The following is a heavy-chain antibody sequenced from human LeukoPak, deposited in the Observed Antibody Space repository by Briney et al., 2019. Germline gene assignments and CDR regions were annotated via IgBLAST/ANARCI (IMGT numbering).Heavy chain of an antibody. CDR2: IYYSGTT. V-gene: IGHV4-59*12. CDR1: GGSINNYY. J-gene: IGHJ5*02. Sequence: PSETLSLTCTVSGGSINNYYWSWIRQPPGKGLEWIGYIYYSGTTNSGTTNYNPSLKSRVTILVDTSKNQFSLKLSSVTAADTAVYYCARDSYYDILTGHLRWFDPWGQGTLVTVSS. CDR3: ARDSYYDILTGHLRWFDP. D-gene: IGHD3-9*01.